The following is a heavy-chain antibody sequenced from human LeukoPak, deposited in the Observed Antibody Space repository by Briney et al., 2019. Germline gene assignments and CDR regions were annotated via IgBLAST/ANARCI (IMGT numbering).Heavy chain of an antibody. D-gene: IGHD3-10*01. J-gene: IGHJ4*02. CDR1: GGSISSSSYY. V-gene: IGHV4-39*01. CDR2: IYYSGTT. Sequence: SETLSLTCTVSGGSISSSSYYWAWIRQPPGKGLVWIGSIYYSGTTYYNPSLKSRVTISVDTSKNQFSLKLSSVTAADTAVYYCASLRMLRGVTWYDYWGQGTLVTVSS. CDR3: ASLRMLRGVTWYDY.